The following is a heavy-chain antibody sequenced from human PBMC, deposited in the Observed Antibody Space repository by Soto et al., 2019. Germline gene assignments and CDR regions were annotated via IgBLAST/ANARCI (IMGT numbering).Heavy chain of an antibody. CDR1: GFTFSSYG. J-gene: IGHJ3*02. CDR2: IWYDGSNK. D-gene: IGHD2-2*03. CDR3: ARVDDATDAFDI. Sequence: PGGSLRLSCAASGFTFSSYGMHWVRQAPGKGLEWVAVIWYDGSNKYYADSVKGRFTISRDSSKNTLYLQMNSLRAEDTAVYYCARVDDATDAFDIWGQGTMVTVSS. V-gene: IGHV3-33*01.